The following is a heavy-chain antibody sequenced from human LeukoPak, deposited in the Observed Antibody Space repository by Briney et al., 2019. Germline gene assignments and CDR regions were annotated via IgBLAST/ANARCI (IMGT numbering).Heavy chain of an antibody. CDR2: IASDGSST. Sequence: GGSLRLSCAASGFTFSSYWMNWVRQAPGKGLVWVSRIASDGSSTTYADSVKGRFSISRDNAKNALYLQMNSLRVEDTAVYYCARGRPHGNDYWGQGTLVTVSS. V-gene: IGHV3-74*01. D-gene: IGHD4-23*01. J-gene: IGHJ4*02. CDR1: GFTFSSYW. CDR3: ARGRPHGNDY.